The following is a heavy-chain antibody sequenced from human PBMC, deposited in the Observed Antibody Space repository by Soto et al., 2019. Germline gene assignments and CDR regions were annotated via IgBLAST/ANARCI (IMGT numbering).Heavy chain of an antibody. D-gene: IGHD2-15*01. Sequence: ASVKGSCKASGYTFTTYFMHWVRQAPGQGLEWMGIINPSGGSTSYAQKFQGRVTMTRDTSTSTVYMELSSLRSEDTAVYYCARQYCSGGSCYTLDYWGQGTLVTVSS. V-gene: IGHV1-46*01. J-gene: IGHJ4*02. CDR2: INPSGGST. CDR3: ARQYCSGGSCYTLDY. CDR1: GYTFTTYF.